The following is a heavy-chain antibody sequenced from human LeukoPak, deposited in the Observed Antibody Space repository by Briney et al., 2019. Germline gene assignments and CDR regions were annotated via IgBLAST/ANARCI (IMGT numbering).Heavy chain of an antibody. J-gene: IGHJ4*02. D-gene: IGHD6-19*01. CDR2: ISYDGSNK. CDR3: VKDQGYTSGWYDY. CDR1: GFTFSSYA. V-gene: IGHV3-30-3*02. Sequence: GGSLRLSCAASGFTFSSYAIHWVRQAPGKGLEWVAVISYDGSNKYYADSVKGRFTISRDNSKNTLYLRMNSLRAEDTAVYYCVKDQGYTSGWYDYWGQGTLVTVSS.